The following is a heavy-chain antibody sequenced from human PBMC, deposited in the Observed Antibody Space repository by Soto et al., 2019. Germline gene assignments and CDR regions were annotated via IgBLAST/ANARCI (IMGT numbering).Heavy chain of an antibody. V-gene: IGHV4-34*01. CDR3: NRGQEGAVATH. D-gene: IGHD5-12*01. CDR1: GGSLSGYC. Sequence: QVQLQQWGAGLLKPSETLSLNCAVTGGSLSGYCWSWIRQPPGKGLEWIGEVKDGGHTNYSPSPRGRVTISSDTSNNLFSLRLTAVTAAEAGVYYCNRGQEGAVATHWDQGSLVTVSS. J-gene: IGHJ4*02. CDR2: VKDGGHT.